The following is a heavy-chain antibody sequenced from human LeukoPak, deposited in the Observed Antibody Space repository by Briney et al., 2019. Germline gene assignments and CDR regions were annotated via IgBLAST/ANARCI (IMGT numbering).Heavy chain of an antibody. V-gene: IGHV3-23*01. CDR1: GFTFSTYA. Sequence: GGSLKLSCAASGFTFSTYAMSWVRQAPGKGLEWVSDISGTGGSIDYADSVKGRFTSSRDNSKNTLYLQMNSLRAEDTAVYYCAKGITIFGVNTIWYYFDYWGQGTLVTVSS. J-gene: IGHJ4*02. CDR2: ISGTGGSI. CDR3: AKGITIFGVNTIWYYFDY. D-gene: IGHD3-3*01.